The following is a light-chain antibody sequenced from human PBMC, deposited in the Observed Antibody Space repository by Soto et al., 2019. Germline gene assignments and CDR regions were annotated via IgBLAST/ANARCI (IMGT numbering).Light chain of an antibody. CDR3: PSVDSRPHVV. CDR2: SDN. Sequence: QSVLTQPPSVSGAPGQRVTISCTGSSSNIGAGYDVHWYQQLPGTAPKVLIYSDNNRPSGVPDRFSGPKSGASASLAITGLQAGGEADYYCPSVDSRPHVVFGGGTKLTVL. J-gene: IGLJ2*01. V-gene: IGLV1-40*01. CDR1: SSNIGAGYD.